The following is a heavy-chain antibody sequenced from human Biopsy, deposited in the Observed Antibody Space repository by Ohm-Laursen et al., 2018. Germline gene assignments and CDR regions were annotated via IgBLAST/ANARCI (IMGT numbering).Heavy chain of an antibody. V-gene: IGHV1-69*06. D-gene: IGHD3-9*01. CDR2: NIPILGTG. Sequence: GATVKISCKAPGVTFRNYGVNWARQAPGQGLERLGGNIPILGTGNYAQKFQDRVTVAADTSTSTATMELRSLRSDDTAVYYCATKLTGYFHHWGQGTLVSVSS. J-gene: IGHJ1*01. CDR3: ATKLTGYFHH. CDR1: GVTFRNYG.